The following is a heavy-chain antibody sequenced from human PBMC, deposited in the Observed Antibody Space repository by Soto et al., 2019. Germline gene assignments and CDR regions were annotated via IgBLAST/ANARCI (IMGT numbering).Heavy chain of an antibody. CDR1: GFTFSDYY. J-gene: IGHJ6*02. CDR2: ISSSGSTI. V-gene: IGHV3-11*01. D-gene: IGHD3-10*01. Sequence: GGSLRLSCAASGFTFSDYYMSWIRQAPGKGLEWVSYISSSGSTIYYADSVKGRFTISRDNAKNSLYLQMNSLRAEDTAVYYCAREGPYGSGSYYPDYYYYYYGMDVWGQGTTVTGSS. CDR3: AREGPYGSGSYYPDYYYYYYGMDV.